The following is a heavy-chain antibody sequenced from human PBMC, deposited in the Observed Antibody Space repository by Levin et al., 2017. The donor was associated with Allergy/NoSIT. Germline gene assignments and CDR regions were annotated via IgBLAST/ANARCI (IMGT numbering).Heavy chain of an antibody. V-gene: IGHV7-4-1*02. CDR3: ARVGYSSSSDYYYYYMDV. Sequence: GESLKISCKASGYTFTNYAMNWVRQAPGQGLEWMGWINTNTGNPTYAQGFTGRFVFSLDTSVSTAYLQISSLKAEDTAVYYCARVGYSSSSDYYYYYMDVWGKGTTVTVSS. CDR1: GYTFTNYA. D-gene: IGHD6-6*01. CDR2: INTNTGNP. J-gene: IGHJ6*03.